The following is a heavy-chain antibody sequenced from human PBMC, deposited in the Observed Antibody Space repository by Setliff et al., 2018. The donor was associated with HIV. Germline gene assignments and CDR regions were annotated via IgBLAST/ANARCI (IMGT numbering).Heavy chain of an antibody. V-gene: IGHV1-69*13. J-gene: IGHJ4*02. D-gene: IGHD2-21*02. CDR3: ARGVRVTVVQRGSSFDY. CDR1: GGIFSTSS. Sequence: SLKVSCKSSGGIFSTSSINWVRQAPGQGLEWMGGFNPIFTTPDYAQKFQDRVTMTADESTSTAYMELRGLTSEDTAVYFCARGVRVTVVQRGSSFDYWGQGTLVTVSS. CDR2: FNPIFTTP.